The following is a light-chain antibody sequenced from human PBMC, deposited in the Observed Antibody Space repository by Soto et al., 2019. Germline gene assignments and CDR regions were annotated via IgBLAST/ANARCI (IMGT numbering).Light chain of an antibody. CDR1: QSVSSN. J-gene: IGKJ2*01. CDR3: QQYNNWYT. Sequence: EIVMTQSPATLSVSPGERAALSCRASQSVSSNLAWYQQKPGQAPRLLIYDASTRATDIPARFSGSGSGTEFTLTISSLQSEDFAFYYCQQYNNWYTFGQGTRLEI. CDR2: DAS. V-gene: IGKV3-15*01.